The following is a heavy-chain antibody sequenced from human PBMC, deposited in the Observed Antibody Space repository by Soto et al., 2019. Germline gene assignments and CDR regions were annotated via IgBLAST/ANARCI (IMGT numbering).Heavy chain of an antibody. J-gene: IGHJ4*02. CDR2: IVVDSNTA. Sequence: QVVLLQSGAEVQEPGSSVRVSCQVSGSTFNNFAFSWVRQAPGHGPEWMGGIVVDSNTAEYSQRFQDRVTSNADTSTDTLYMELGSLTFEDTAVYYCTRAIKRWEVNYYFDFWGQGTLVTVSS. V-gene: IGHV1-69*06. D-gene: IGHD1-26*01. CDR1: GSTFNNFA. CDR3: TRAIKRWEVNYYFDF.